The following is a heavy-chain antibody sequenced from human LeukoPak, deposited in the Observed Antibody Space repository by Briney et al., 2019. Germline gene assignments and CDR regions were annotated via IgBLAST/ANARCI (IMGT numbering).Heavy chain of an antibody. CDR1: GGSFSGYY. CDR3: ATGVHDYSNYHNWFDP. Sequence: SETLSLTCAVYGGSFSGYYWSWIRQPPGKGLEWIGEINHSGSTNYNPSLKSRVTISVDTSKNQFSLKLSSVTAADTAVYYCATGVHDYSNYHNWFDPWGQGTLVTVSS. CDR2: INHSGST. D-gene: IGHD4-11*01. V-gene: IGHV4-34*01. J-gene: IGHJ5*02.